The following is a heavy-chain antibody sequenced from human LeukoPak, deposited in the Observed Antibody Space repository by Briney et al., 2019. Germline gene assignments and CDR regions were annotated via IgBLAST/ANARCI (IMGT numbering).Heavy chain of an antibody. D-gene: IGHD2-2*01. Sequence: SQTLSLTCAISGDSVSSNSVTWNCIRQSPSRGLEWLGRTYYRSTWYNDYAVSVRGRIAVNPDTSKNQFSLHLNSVTPEDTAVYYCARRLTQYDCFDPWGQGILVTVSS. V-gene: IGHV6-1*01. CDR3: ARRLTQYDCFDP. CDR2: TYYRSTWYN. J-gene: IGHJ5*02. CDR1: GDSVSSNSVT.